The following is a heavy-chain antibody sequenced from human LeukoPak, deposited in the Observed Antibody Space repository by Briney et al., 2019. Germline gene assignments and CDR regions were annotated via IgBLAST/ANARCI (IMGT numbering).Heavy chain of an antibody. V-gene: IGHV4-38-2*02. CDR2: IYHSGST. J-gene: IGHJ6*03. CDR1: GYSISSGYY. D-gene: IGHD2-2*01. Sequence: NASETLSLTCTVSGYSISSGYYWGWIRQPPGKGLEWIGSIYHSGSTYYNPSLKSRVTISVDTSKNQFSLKLSSVTAADTAVYYCARDLLSGVVPAAIDQDYYYYMDVWGKGTTVTVSS. CDR3: ARDLLSGVVPAAIDQDYYYYMDV.